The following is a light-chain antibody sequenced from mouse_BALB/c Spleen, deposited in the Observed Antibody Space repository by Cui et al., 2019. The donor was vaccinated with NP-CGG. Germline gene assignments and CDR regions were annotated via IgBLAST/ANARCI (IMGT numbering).Light chain of an antibody. J-gene: IGLJ1*01. Sequence: QAVVTQESALTTSPGETVTLTCRSSIGAVTTSNYANWVQEKPDHLFTGLIGRTNNRAPGVPARFSGSLIGDKAALTITGAQTEDEAIYFCALWYSNHWVFGGGTKLTVL. CDR3: ALWYSNHWV. V-gene: IGLV1*01. CDR1: IGAVTTSNY. CDR2: RTN.